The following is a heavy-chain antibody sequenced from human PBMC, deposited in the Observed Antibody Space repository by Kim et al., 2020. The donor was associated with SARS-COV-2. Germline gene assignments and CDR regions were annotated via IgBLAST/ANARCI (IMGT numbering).Heavy chain of an antibody. CDR2: ISAYNGNT. Sequence: ASVKVSCKASGYTFTSYGISWVRQAPGQGLEWMGWISAYNGNTNYAQKLQGRVTMTTDTSTSTAYMELRSLRSDDTAVYYCAREPYCTGGVCYHTPPLYWGQGTLVTVSS. CDR3: AREPYCTGGVCYHTPPLY. D-gene: IGHD2-8*02. CDR1: GYTFTSYG. J-gene: IGHJ4*02. V-gene: IGHV1-18*01.